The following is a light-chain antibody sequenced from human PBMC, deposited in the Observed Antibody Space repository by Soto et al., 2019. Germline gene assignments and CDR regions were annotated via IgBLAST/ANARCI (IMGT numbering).Light chain of an antibody. J-gene: IGLJ2*01. CDR1: SSNIGAGYD. CDR2: VST. CDR3: LSVDSSPSVV. Sequence: QSVLTQPPSVSGSPGQRVTISCTGSSSNIGAGYDVHWYQQLPGRAPKLLIYVSTNRPSGVPDRFSGSKSGTSASLAITGLQDEEDDDYYCLSVDSSPSVVFGGGTKLTVL. V-gene: IGLV1-40*01.